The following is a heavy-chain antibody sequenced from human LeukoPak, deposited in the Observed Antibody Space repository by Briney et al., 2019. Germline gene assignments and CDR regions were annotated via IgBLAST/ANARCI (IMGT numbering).Heavy chain of an antibody. D-gene: IGHD2-2*01. J-gene: IGHJ6*02. Sequence: GASLRLSCAASGFAFSSYGMHWVRQAPGKGLEWVAVICSDGSNNNYAHSLKGRFTISRDNSKNTPYLQMNSLRAEDTAVYYCAKFGLGYCSSTSCYADYYYGMDVWGQGTTVTVS. CDR3: AKFGLGYCSSTSCYADYYYGMDV. V-gene: IGHV3-30*18. CDR2: ICSDGSNN. CDR1: GFAFSSYG.